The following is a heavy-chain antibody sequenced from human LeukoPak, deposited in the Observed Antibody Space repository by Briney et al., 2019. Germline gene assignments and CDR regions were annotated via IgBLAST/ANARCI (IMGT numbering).Heavy chain of an antibody. CDR2: IYYSGST. CDR1: GGSISSYY. V-gene: IGHV4-59*01. J-gene: IGHJ5*02. D-gene: IGHD2-2*01. Sequence: SETLSLTCTVSGGSISSYYWSWIRQPPGKGLEWIWYIYYSGSTNYNPSLKSRVTISVDTSKNQFSLKLSSVTAADTAVYYCARGDPLGYCSSTSCPFDPWGQGTLVTVSS. CDR3: ARGDPLGYCSSTSCPFDP.